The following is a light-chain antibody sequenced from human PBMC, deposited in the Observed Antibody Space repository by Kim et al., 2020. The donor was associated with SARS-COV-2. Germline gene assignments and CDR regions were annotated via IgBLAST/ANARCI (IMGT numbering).Light chain of an antibody. Sequence: ASVRYRVTITCRASQSISSFLNWYQQKPGKAPKLLIYAASSLQSGVPSRFSGSGSGTDFTLTISSLQPEDFATYYCQQSYSTPQTFGQGTKVEIK. CDR2: AAS. V-gene: IGKV1-39*01. J-gene: IGKJ1*01. CDR3: QQSYSTPQT. CDR1: QSISSF.